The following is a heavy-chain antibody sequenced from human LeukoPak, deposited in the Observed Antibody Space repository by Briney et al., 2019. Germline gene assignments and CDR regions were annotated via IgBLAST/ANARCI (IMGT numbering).Heavy chain of an antibody. D-gene: IGHD1-26*01. CDR2: IYTSGTT. CDR1: GGSISSGNYY. V-gene: IGHV4-61*02. J-gene: IGHJ4*02. CDR3: ASINIVGAVTFDY. Sequence: PSETLSLTCTVSGGSISSGNYYWSWIRQPAGKGLEWIGRIYTSGTTNYNPSLKSRVTISVDTSKNQFSLKLSSVTAADTAVYFCASINIVGAVTFDYWGQGTLVTVSS.